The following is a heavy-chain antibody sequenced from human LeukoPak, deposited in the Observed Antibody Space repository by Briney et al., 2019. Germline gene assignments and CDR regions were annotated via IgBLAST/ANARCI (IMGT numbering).Heavy chain of an antibody. D-gene: IGHD2-15*01. Sequence: ASVKVSCKASGYTFTIYGISWVRQAPGQGLEWMGWISAYNGNTNYAQKLQGRVTMTTDTSTSTAYMELRSLRSDDTAVYYCARWYCSGGSCYYWFDPWGQGTLVTVSS. V-gene: IGHV1-18*01. J-gene: IGHJ5*02. CDR2: ISAYNGNT. CDR3: ARWYCSGGSCYYWFDP. CDR1: GYTFTIYG.